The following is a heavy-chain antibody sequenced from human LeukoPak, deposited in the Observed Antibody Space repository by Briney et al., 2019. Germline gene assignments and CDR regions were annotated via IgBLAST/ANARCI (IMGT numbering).Heavy chain of an antibody. D-gene: IGHD6-6*01. CDR2: IWYDGSNK. V-gene: IGHV3-33*01. J-gene: IGHJ4*02. CDR3: ARDHTSSSSGTGVY. CDR1: GFTFSTYG. Sequence: PGRSLRLSCAASGFTFSTYGMHWVRRAPGRGLEWVALIWYDGSNKYYADSVKGRFTISRDNSKNTLYLQMDSLRAEDTALYYCARDHTSSSSGTGVYWGQGTLVTVSS.